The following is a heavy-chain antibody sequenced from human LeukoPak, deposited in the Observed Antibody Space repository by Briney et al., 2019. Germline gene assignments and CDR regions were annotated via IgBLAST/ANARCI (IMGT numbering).Heavy chain of an antibody. CDR2: ISWNSGSI. Sequence: PGGSLRLSCAASGFTFDDYAMHWVRQAPGKGLEWVSGISWNSGSIGYADSVKGRFTISRDNVKNSLYLQMNSLRAEDTAVYYCARGGVYYDSSGYYPGRDYWGQGTLVTVSS. J-gene: IGHJ4*02. V-gene: IGHV3-9*01. CDR3: ARGGVYYDSSGYYPGRDY. CDR1: GFTFDDYA. D-gene: IGHD3-22*01.